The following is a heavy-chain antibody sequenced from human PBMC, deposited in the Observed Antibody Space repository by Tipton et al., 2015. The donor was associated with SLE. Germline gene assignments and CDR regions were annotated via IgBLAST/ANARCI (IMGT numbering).Heavy chain of an antibody. J-gene: IGHJ6*02. Sequence: TLSLTCTVSGSSISSGFYWAWIRQPPGKGLEWIGSMIHSGDTLYNPSLKSRVSISVDTSNNQISLKVTSVTAADTAVYYCARRAGGCRYYYGMDVWGRGTTVTVSS. D-gene: IGHD6-19*01. CDR1: GSSISSGFY. CDR3: ARRAGGCRYYYGMDV. CDR2: MIHSGDT. V-gene: IGHV4-38-2*02.